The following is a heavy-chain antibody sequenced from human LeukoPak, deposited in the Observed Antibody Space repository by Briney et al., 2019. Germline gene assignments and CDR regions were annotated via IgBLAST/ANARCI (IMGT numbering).Heavy chain of an antibody. CDR1: GFTSGSNY. CDR3: ARESVVNYYDGSGYSIRDDAFDI. V-gene: IGHV3-7*01. Sequence: GGSLRLSCAASGFTSGSNYMTWVRQAPGKGLEWVANIKQDGSEQFYGDSVKGRFTVSRDNAKNSVYLQMNSLRADDTAVNYCARESVVNYYDGSGYSIRDDAFDIWGQGTMVTVSS. D-gene: IGHD3-22*01. J-gene: IGHJ3*02. CDR2: IKQDGSEQ.